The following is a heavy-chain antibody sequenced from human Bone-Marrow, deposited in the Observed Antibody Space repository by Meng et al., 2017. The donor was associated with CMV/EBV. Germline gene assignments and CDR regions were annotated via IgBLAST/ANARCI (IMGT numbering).Heavy chain of an antibody. J-gene: IGHJ4*02. D-gene: IGHD6-13*01. CDR1: GGSISSYY. CDR3: ARAGSKYSSSWYTLRGFDY. CDR2: IYYSGST. Sequence: SEPLSLTCTVYGGSISSYYWSWTRQPPGKGLEWIGYIYYSGSTNYNPSLKSRVTISVDTSKNQFSLKLSSVTAADTAVYYCARAGSKYSSSWYTLRGFDYWGQGTLVTVSS. V-gene: IGHV4-59*12.